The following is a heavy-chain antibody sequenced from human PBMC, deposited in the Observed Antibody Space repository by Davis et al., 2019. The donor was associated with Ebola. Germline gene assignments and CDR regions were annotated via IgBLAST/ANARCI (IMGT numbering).Heavy chain of an antibody. CDR2: MNPNSGNT. CDR1: GYTFTAYY. CDR3: ARQIKRATQGSYFDC. V-gene: IGHV1-8*02. J-gene: IGHJ4*02. Sequence: AASVKVSCKASGYTFTAYYIHWVRQAPGQGLEWMGWMNPNSGNTGYAQKFQGRVTMTRSTSINTAYMELSSLRSEDSAVYYCARQIKRATQGSYFDCWGQGTLVTVSS.